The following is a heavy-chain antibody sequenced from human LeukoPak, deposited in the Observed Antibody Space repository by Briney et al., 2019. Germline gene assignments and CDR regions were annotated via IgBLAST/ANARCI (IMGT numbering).Heavy chain of an antibody. J-gene: IGHJ5*02. CDR3: AKSPVAVAGTPREFDP. CDR1: GYTFTSYY. CDR2: INPSGGST. D-gene: IGHD6-19*01. Sequence: GASVKVSCKASGYTFTSYYMHWVRQAPGQGLEWMGIINPSGGSTSYAQKFQGRVTMTRDTSTSTVYMGLSSLRSEDTAVYYCAKSPVAVAGTPREFDPWGQGTLVTVSS. V-gene: IGHV1-46*01.